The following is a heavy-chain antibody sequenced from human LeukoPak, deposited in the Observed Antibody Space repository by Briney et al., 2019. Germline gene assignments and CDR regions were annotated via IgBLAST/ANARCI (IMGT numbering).Heavy chain of an antibody. V-gene: IGHV3-43*02. D-gene: IGHD5/OR15-5a*01. CDR1: GFTFHNYA. J-gene: IGHJ4*02. Sequence: SGGSLRLSCAASGFTFHNYAIHWVRQAPGKGLELVSLTSGDGITTYFADSVKGRFTISRDNSKSSLFLQMNSLRTEDTALYYCARDHVYGGADYWGQGTLVTVSS. CDR3: ARDHVYGGADY. CDR2: TSGDGITT.